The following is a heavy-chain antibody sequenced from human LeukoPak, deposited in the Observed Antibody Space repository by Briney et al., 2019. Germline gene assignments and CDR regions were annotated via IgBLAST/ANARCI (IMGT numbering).Heavy chain of an antibody. D-gene: IGHD4-23*01. Sequence: PGGSLRLSCTTSGFIFAKYAIAWVRQSPGKGLEWVSTISASGADTYYADSVRGRFTISRDNSRNALYLQLSRLRVDDTAFYYCPKPLLTPGNWGPGTLVTVSS. CDR1: GFIFAKYA. CDR2: ISASGADT. CDR3: PKPLLTPGN. V-gene: IGHV3-23*01. J-gene: IGHJ4*02.